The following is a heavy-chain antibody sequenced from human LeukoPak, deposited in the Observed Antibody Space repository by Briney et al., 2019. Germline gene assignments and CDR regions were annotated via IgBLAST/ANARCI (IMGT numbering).Heavy chain of an antibody. Sequence: ASVKVSCKASGYTFTGYYMHWVRQAPGQGLEWMGIINPSGGSTSYAQKFQGRVTMTRDTSTSTVYMELSSLRSEDTAVYYCARDGYCSSTSCYLGPDYWGQGTLVTVSS. J-gene: IGHJ4*02. CDR3: ARDGYCSSTSCYLGPDY. V-gene: IGHV1-46*01. CDR1: GYTFTGYY. D-gene: IGHD2-2*03. CDR2: INPSGGST.